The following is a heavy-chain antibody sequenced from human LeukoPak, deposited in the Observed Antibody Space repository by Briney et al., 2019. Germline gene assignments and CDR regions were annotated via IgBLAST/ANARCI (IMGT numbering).Heavy chain of an antibody. CDR1: GGSLCGDF. Sequence: PSETLSLTCAVYGGSLCGDFWRWVRPSPREGPGWDGEIKHDGSTTYNPSVESGVTMSVDTSTNQISLEMTSVTAADTAVYYCARGPQIKGSRRVGATPFDYWGQGTLVTVSS. V-gene: IGHV4-34*01. D-gene: IGHD1-26*01. CDR3: ARGPQIKGSRRVGATPFDY. CDR2: IKHDGST. J-gene: IGHJ4*02.